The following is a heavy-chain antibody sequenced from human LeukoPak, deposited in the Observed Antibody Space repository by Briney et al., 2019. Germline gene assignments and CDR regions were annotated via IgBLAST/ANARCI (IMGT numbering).Heavy chain of an antibody. CDR3: ARDRILTSRYGMDV. D-gene: IGHD3-9*01. J-gene: IGHJ6*02. CDR2: ISYDGSNK. V-gene: IGHV3-30*04. CDR1: GFTFSSYA. Sequence: GGSLRLSYAASGFTFSSYAMHWVRQAPGKGLEWVAVISYDGSNKYYADSVKGRFTISRDNSKNTLYLQMNSLRAEDTAVYYCARDRILTSRYGMDVWGQGTTVTVSS.